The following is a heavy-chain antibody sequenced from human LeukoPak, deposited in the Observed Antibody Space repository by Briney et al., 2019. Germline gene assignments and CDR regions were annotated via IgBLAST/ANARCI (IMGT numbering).Heavy chain of an antibody. D-gene: IGHD2-2*01. V-gene: IGHV3-7*03. CDR2: IKQDGSEK. CDR1: GFTFGSYW. CDR3: AREKDGVVVVPAAIDY. Sequence: QSGGSLRLSCAASGFTFGSYWMSWVRQAPGKGLEWVANIKQDGSEKYYVDSVKGRFTISRDNAKNSLYLQMNSLRAEDTAVYYCAREKDGVVVVPAAIDYWGQGTLVTVSS. J-gene: IGHJ4*02.